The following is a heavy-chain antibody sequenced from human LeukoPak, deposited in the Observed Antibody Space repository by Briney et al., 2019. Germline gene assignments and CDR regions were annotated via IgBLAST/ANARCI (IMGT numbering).Heavy chain of an antibody. D-gene: IGHD1-26*01. Sequence: GGSLRLSCAASGFTFSSYGMHWVRQAPGKGVEWVAFIRYDGSNKYYADSVKGRFTISRDNSKNTLYLQMNSLRAEDTAVYYCAKDRSGSYSQGLDYWGQGTLVTVSS. CDR2: IRYDGSNK. CDR3: AKDRSGSYSQGLDY. J-gene: IGHJ4*02. V-gene: IGHV3-30*02. CDR1: GFTFSSYG.